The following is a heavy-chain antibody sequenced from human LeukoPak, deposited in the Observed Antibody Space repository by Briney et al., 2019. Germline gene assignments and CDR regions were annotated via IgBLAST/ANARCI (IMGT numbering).Heavy chain of an antibody. CDR3: ARDLYGLTWDSYYFDY. Sequence: ASVKVSCKASGYTFTGYYMHWVRQAPGQGLEWMGWINPNSGGTNYAQKFQGRVTMTRDTSISTAYMELSRLRSDDTAVYYCARDLYGLTWDSYYFDYWGQGTLVTVSS. V-gene: IGHV1-2*02. D-gene: IGHD7-27*01. CDR2: INPNSGGT. CDR1: GYTFTGYY. J-gene: IGHJ4*02.